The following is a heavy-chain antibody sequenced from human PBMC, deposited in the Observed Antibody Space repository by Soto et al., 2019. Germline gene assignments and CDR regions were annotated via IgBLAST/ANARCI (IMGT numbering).Heavy chain of an antibody. J-gene: IGHJ6*02. V-gene: IGHV1-69*13. Sequence: GASVKVSCKASGGTISSYAISWVRHAPGQGLEWMGGIIPIFGTANYAQKFQGRVTITADESTSTAYMELSSLRSEDTAVYYCASSVAKYYYYGMDVWGQGTTVTVSS. CDR3: ASSVAKYYYYGMDV. D-gene: IGHD5-12*01. CDR2: IIPIFGTA. CDR1: GGTISSYA.